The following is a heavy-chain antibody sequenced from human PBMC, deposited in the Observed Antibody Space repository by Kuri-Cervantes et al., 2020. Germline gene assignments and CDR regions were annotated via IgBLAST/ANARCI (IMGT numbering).Heavy chain of an antibody. CDR1: GFTFKSYW. V-gene: IGHV3-7*03. CDR2: IKQDGSEK. Sequence: GGSLRLSCAASGFTFKSYWMSWVRQAPGKGLEWVAIIKQDGSEKYYVDSVKGRFTISRDNSQDTLFLQMNSLRAEDTAVYYCARGAKPIDYWGQGTLVTVSS. D-gene: IGHD4/OR15-4a*01. J-gene: IGHJ4*02. CDR3: ARGAKPIDY.